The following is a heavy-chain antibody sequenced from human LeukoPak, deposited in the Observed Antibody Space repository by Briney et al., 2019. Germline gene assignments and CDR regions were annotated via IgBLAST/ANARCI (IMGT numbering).Heavy chain of an antibody. CDR3: ARGYCSSATCRHFDY. J-gene: IGHJ4*02. CDR1: GYTFTNYA. CDR2: ISVYNGNT. V-gene: IGHV1-18*01. D-gene: IGHD2-2*01. Sequence: ASVKVSCKASGYTFTNYAISWVRQAPGQGLEWMGWISVYNGNTNYAQKLQGRVTMTADTSTTTTYMELRSLRSDDTAVYYCARGYCSSATCRHFDYWGQGALVTVSS.